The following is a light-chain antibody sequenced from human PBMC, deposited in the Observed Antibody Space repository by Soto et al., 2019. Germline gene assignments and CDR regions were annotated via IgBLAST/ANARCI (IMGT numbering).Light chain of an antibody. V-gene: IGKV3-15*01. Sequence: EIVMTQSPATLSVSPGGSATLSCRASQSINENLAWYQQRPGQAPRLLIYGASTKATGIPARFSGRGSGTDFTLTISSLQSEDVAVYYCQQYNDWAPFTFGPGTKVDIK. CDR3: QQYNDWAPFT. J-gene: IGKJ3*01. CDR2: GAS. CDR1: QSINEN.